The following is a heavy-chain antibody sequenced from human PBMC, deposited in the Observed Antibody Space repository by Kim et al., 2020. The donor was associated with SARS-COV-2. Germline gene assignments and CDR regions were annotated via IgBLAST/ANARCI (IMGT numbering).Heavy chain of an antibody. J-gene: IGHJ5*02. Sequence: ASVKVSCKASGYTFTSYDINWVRQATGQGLEWMGWMNPNSGNTGYAQKFQGRVTMTRNTSISTAYMELSSLRSEDTAVYYCARGSPPYDYVWGSYRSNTRARNWFDPWGQGTLVTVSS. V-gene: IGHV1-8*01. CDR2: MNPNSGNT. D-gene: IGHD3-16*02. CDR1: GYTFTSYD. CDR3: ARGSPPYDYVWGSYRSNTRARNWFDP.